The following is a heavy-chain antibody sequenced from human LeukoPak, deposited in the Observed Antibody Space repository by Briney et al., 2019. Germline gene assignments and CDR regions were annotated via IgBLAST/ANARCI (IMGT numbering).Heavy chain of an antibody. CDR1: DFTLTANP. CDR2: INSDGGNT. D-gene: IGHD1-26*01. CDR3: ARARSGSYHFDY. Sequence: GGSLRLSLPAPDFTLTANPSPWAARAQGKGLEYFSAINSDGGNTYYADSVKGRFTISRDNSKNTLYLQMGSLRAEDMAVYYCARARSGSYHFDYWGQGTLVTVSS. J-gene: IGHJ4*02. V-gene: IGHV3-64*02.